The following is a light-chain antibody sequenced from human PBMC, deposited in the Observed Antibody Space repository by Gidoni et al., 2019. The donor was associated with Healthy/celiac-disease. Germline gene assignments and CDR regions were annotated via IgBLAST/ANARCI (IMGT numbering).Light chain of an antibody. CDR3: QQRSNWPIT. CDR2: DAS. CDR1: QSVSSY. V-gene: IGKV3-11*01. Sequence: EIVFTQSPATLSLSPGERATHSCRDSQSVSSYLAWYQQKHGQDPRLLIYDASNRATGIPARFSGSGSGTDFTLTIRSLEHEDFAVYYCQQRSNWPITFXQXTRLEIK. J-gene: IGKJ5*01.